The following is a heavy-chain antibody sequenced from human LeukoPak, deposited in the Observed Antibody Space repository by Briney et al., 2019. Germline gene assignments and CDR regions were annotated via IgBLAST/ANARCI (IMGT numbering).Heavy chain of an antibody. D-gene: IGHD3-3*01. J-gene: IGHJ4*02. CDR2: IKQDGSEK. CDR1: GFTFSSYW. CDR3: ARDTMYDFWSGSHVVFDY. V-gene: IGHV3-7*01. Sequence: GGSLRLSCAASGFTFSSYWMSWVRQAPGKGLEWVANIKQDGSEKYYVDSVKGRFTISRDNTKNSLYLQMNSLRAEDTAVYYCARDTMYDFWSGSHVVFDYWGQGTLVTVSS.